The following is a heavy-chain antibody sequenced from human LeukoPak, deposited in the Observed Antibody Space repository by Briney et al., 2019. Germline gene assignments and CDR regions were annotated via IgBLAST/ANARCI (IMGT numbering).Heavy chain of an antibody. V-gene: IGHV3-23*01. CDR2: ISDSGGST. CDR1: GFTFSSYA. D-gene: IGHD6-13*01. J-gene: IGHJ4*02. Sequence: GGSLRLSCEASGFTFSSYAMSWVRQAPGKGLEWVSDISDSGGSTYYADSVKGRFTISRDNSKNTLYLQMNSLRAEDTAVYYCAKNKGSGSSWAYYFDYWGQGTLVTVSS. CDR3: AKNKGSGSSWAYYFDY.